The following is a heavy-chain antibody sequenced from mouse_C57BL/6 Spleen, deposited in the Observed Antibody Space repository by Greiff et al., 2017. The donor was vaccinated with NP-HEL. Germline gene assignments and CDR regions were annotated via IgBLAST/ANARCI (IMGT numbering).Heavy chain of an antibody. CDR3: ARRRYYYGSSYDWYFDV. V-gene: IGHV1-69*01. J-gene: IGHJ1*03. CDR1: GYTFTSYW. D-gene: IGHD1-1*01. CDR2: IDPSDSYT. Sequence: QVQLQQPGAELVMPGASVKLSCKASGYTFTSYWMHWVKQRPGQGLEWIGEIDPSDSYTNYNQKFKGKSTLTVDQSSSTAYMQLSSLTSEDSAVYYCARRRYYYGSSYDWYFDVWGTGTTVTVSS.